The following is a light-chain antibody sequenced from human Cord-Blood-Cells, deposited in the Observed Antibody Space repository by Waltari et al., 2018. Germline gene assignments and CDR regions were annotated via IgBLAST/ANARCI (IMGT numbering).Light chain of an antibody. V-gene: IGKV1-5*03. CDR2: KAS. Sequence: DIQMTQSPFHTSASVGDIVNITCRASQSISSWLAWYQQKPGKAPKLLIYKASSLESGGPSRFSGSGSGTEFTLTISSLQPDDFATYYCQQYNSYSYTFGQGTKLEIK. CDR1: QSISSW. CDR3: QQYNSYSYT. J-gene: IGKJ2*01.